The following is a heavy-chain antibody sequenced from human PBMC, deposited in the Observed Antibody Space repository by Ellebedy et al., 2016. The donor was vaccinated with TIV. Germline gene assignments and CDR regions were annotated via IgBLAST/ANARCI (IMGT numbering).Heavy chain of an antibody. Sequence: GESLKISCAASGFTFSSYGMHWVRQAPGKGLEWVAFIRYDGSNKYYADSVKGRFTISRDNSKNTLYLQMNSLRAEDTAVYYCACTATVAGDHDYYYGMDVWGQGTTVTVSS. CDR3: ACTATVAGDHDYYYGMDV. J-gene: IGHJ6*02. D-gene: IGHD6-19*01. CDR1: GFTFSSYG. CDR2: IRYDGSNK. V-gene: IGHV3-30*02.